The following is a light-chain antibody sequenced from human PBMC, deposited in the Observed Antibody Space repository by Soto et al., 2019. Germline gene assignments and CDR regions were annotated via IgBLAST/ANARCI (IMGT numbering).Light chain of an antibody. J-gene: IGKJ2*01. V-gene: IGKV3-15*01. CDR1: QSVSSS. CDR2: GAS. Sequence: EIVMTQSPATLSVSPGERATLSCRASQSVSSSLAWYQQKPGQAPRLLIYGASTRATAIPARFSGSGSGTEFTLTMSSLQSEDFAVYYCQQYNNWPPYTFGQGTKVEIK. CDR3: QQYNNWPPYT.